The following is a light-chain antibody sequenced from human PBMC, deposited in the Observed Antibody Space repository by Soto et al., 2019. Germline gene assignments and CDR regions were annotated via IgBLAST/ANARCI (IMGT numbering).Light chain of an antibody. CDR1: QGISSH. CDR2: AAS. CDR3: QQLDGYTRT. Sequence: IQLTQSPSSLSASVGDRITIACRASQGISSHLAWYQQKPGKAPKLLIYAASTLQGGVPSRFSGSGSGTEFTLTISRLQPEDLATYNCQQLDGYTRTFGPGTIVDI. J-gene: IGKJ3*01. V-gene: IGKV1-9*01.